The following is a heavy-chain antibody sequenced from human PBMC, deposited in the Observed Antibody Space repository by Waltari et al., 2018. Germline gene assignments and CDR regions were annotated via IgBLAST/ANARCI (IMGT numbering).Heavy chain of an antibody. CDR2: IYYSGST. V-gene: IGHV4-39*07. CDR1: GGSISSSSYY. J-gene: IGHJ6*02. Sequence: QLQLQESGPGLVKPSETLSLTCTVSGGSISSSSYYWGWIRQPPGKGLEWIGSIYYSGSTNYNPSLKSRVTISVDTSKNQFSLKLSSVTAADTAVYYCARGPLTEYGMDVWGQGTTVTVSS. CDR3: ARGPLTEYGMDV. D-gene: IGHD3-16*01.